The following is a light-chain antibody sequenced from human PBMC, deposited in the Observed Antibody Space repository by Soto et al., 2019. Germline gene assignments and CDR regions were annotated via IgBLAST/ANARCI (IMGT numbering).Light chain of an antibody. CDR1: QSISTY. V-gene: IGKV1-39*01. CDR2: NAS. J-gene: IGKJ5*01. CDR3: QQSYSTPRLT. Sequence: VTITCRAIQSISTYLNWYQQKPGKAPKLLIFNASSLQTGVPSRFSGSGSGTDFTLTIRSLQPDDFATYYCQQSYSTPRLTFGQGTRLEIK.